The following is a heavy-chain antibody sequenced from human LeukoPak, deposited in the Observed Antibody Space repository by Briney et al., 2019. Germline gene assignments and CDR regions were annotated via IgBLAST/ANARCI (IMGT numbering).Heavy chain of an antibody. CDR2: INTSNSTI. Sequence: GGSLRLSCTASGFTFSNYRVNWVRQAPGKGLEWISYINTSNSTIYYANSVKGRFSISRDNAKSSMYLQMYSLRDEDTAVYYCARDFAMDVWGQGTTVTVSS. CDR3: ARDFAMDV. V-gene: IGHV3-48*02. CDR1: GFTFSNYR. J-gene: IGHJ6*02.